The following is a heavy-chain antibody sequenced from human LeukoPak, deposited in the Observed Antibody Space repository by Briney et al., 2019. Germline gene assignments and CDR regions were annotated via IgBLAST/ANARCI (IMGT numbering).Heavy chain of an antibody. Sequence: ASVKVSCKASGYTFTSYGISWVRQAPGQGLEWMGWISAYNGNTNYAQKLQGRVTMTTDTSTSTAYMELRSLRSDDTAVYYCARAGEDIVVVPAAIDPWGQGTLVTVSS. CDR2: ISAYNGNT. D-gene: IGHD2-2*01. J-gene: IGHJ5*02. V-gene: IGHV1-18*01. CDR1: GYTFTSYG. CDR3: ARAGEDIVVVPAAIDP.